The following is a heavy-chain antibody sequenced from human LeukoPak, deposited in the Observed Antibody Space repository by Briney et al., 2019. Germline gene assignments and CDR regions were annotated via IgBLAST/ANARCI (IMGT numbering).Heavy chain of an antibody. Sequence: PSETLSLTCTVSGGSISSSSYYWGWIRQPPGKGLEWIGSIYYSGSTYYNPSLKSRVTISVDTSKNQFSLKLNSVTAADTAVYFCASYGSGSYWRDAFDIWGQGTMVTVSS. CDR1: GGSISSSSYY. V-gene: IGHV4-39*01. CDR3: ASYGSGSYWRDAFDI. D-gene: IGHD3-10*01. CDR2: IYYSGST. J-gene: IGHJ3*02.